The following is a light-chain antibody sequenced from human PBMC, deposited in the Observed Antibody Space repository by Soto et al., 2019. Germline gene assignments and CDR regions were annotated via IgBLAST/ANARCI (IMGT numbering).Light chain of an antibody. J-gene: IGKJ2*01. V-gene: IGKV1-5*01. CDR2: DAS. CDR1: QSISSW. CDR3: QQYNSYLYT. Sequence: DIQMTKSPSTLSAYVGDRVTITCRASQSISSWLAWYQQKPGKAPKLLIYDASSLESGDPSRFSGSGAGTEFTLTISSPQPDDFAPYYCQQYNSYLYTFGQGTKLEIK.